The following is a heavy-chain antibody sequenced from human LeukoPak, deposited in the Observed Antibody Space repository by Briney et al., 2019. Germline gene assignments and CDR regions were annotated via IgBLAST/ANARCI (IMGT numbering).Heavy chain of an antibody. J-gene: IGHJ4*02. CDR2: IYYSGST. Sequence: SETLSLTCTVSGGYISSYYWSWMPQPPGKGLEWIGYIYYSGSTNYNPSLKSRVTISVDTSKNQFSLKLSSVTAADTAVYYCASGTSRYPGYWGQGTLVTVSS. V-gene: IGHV4-59*01. CDR3: ASGTSRYPGY. D-gene: IGHD2-2*02. CDR1: GGYISSYY.